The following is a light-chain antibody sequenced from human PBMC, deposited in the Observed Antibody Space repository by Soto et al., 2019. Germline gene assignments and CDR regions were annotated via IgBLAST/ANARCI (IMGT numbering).Light chain of an antibody. CDR2: GAS. Sequence: EIVLTQSPGTLSLSPGERATLSCRASQSVSSSFLTLYQQKPGQAPRLLIYGASSRATGIPDRFSGSGSGTDFTLTISRLEPEDFAVYYCQQYGSSRLTFGGGTTVEIK. CDR3: QQYGSSRLT. CDR1: QSVSSSF. J-gene: IGKJ4*01. V-gene: IGKV3-20*01.